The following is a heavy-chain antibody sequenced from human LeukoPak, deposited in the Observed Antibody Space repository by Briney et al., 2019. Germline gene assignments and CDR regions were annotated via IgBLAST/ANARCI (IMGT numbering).Heavy chain of an antibody. Sequence: ASVKVSCKASGGTFSSYAISWVRQAPGQGLEWMGGFIPIFGTANYAQKFQGRVTITTDESTSTAYMELSSLRSEDTAVYYCARGWGATGTFDYWGQGTLVTVSS. CDR1: GGTFSSYA. V-gene: IGHV1-69*05. J-gene: IGHJ4*02. D-gene: IGHD1-26*01. CDR3: ARGWGATGTFDY. CDR2: FIPIFGTA.